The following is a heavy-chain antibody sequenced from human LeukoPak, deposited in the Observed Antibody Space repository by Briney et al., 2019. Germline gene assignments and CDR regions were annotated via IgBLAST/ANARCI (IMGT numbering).Heavy chain of an antibody. CDR1: GFTFSSYW. CDR3: ASLNIPPSH. J-gene: IGHJ4*02. V-gene: IGHV3-74*01. D-gene: IGHD2-2*02. Sequence: GGSLRLSCAASGFTFSSYWMHWVRQAPGKGLVWVSRINSDGTSTSYADSVRGRFTISRDNAKNTLYLQMNSLRAEDTAVHYCASLNIPPSHWGQGTLVTVSS. CDR2: INSDGTST.